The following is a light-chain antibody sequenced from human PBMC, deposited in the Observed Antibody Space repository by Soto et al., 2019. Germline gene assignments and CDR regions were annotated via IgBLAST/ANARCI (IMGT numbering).Light chain of an antibody. CDR2: RNN. CDR3: AAWDDSLSGEVV. J-gene: IGLJ2*01. CDR1: SSNIGSNY. Sequence: QSVLTQPPSASGTPGQRVTISCSGSSSNIGSNYVYWYQQLPGTATKLLIYRNNQRPSGVPDRFSGSKSGTSASLAISGLRSEDEADYYCAAWDDSLSGEVVFGGGTQLTVL. V-gene: IGLV1-47*01.